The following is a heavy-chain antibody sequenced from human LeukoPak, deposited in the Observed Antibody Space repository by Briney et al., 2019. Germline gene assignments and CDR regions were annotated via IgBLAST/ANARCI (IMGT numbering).Heavy chain of an antibody. V-gene: IGHV3-30*02. CDR3: AKPWKRILGATYAFEV. J-gene: IGHJ3*01. CDR1: GFNFSSFG. Sequence: GGSLRLSCAVSGFNFSSFGMHWVRQAPGKGLEGVAFIRYDGNKKYYADSVRGRFTISRDNSKKTLYLQMDSLRAEDTAVFYCAKPWKRILGATYAFEVWGQGTMVTVPS. D-gene: IGHD1-26*01. CDR2: IRYDGNKK.